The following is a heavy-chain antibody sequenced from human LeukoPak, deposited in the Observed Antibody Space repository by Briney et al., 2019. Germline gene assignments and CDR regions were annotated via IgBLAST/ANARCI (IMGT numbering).Heavy chain of an antibody. CDR3: ARGRWELKRRAFDI. CDR2: INHSGST. CDR1: GGSFSGYY. J-gene: IGHJ3*02. Sequence: SETLSLTCAVSGGSFSGYYWSWIRQPPGKGLEWTGEINHSGSTNYNPSLKSRVTISVDTSKNQFSLKLSSVTAADTAVYYCARGRWELKRRAFDIRGQGTMVTVSS. V-gene: IGHV4-34*01. D-gene: IGHD1-26*01.